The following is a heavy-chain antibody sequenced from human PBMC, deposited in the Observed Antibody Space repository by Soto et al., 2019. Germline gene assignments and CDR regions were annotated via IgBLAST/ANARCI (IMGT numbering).Heavy chain of an antibody. Sequence: GGSLRLSCAASGFTVSSNYMSWVRQAPGKGLEWVSVIYSGGSTYYADSMKGRFTISRDNSKNTLYLQMYSLRVEDTAVYYCARESDHWGQGTLVTVSS. CDR1: GFTVSSNY. CDR2: IYSGGST. CDR3: ARESDH. V-gene: IGHV3-53*01. J-gene: IGHJ4*02.